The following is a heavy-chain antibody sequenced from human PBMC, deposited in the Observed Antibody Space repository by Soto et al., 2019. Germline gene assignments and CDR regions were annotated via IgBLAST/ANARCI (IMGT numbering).Heavy chain of an antibody. Sequence: ASVKVSCKTSGGTFTSYAISCVRQAPGQGLEWMGGIIPLFGASNYAQKFQGRVTITADESTSTAYMELSSLRSEDTAVYYCARDQRDRAYSSMSHHYYNATDFWGQGPKVTVSS. CDR1: GGTFTSYA. D-gene: IGHD6-13*01. J-gene: IGHJ6*02. V-gene: IGHV1-69*13. CDR3: ARDQRDRAYSSMSHHYYNATDF. CDR2: IIPLFGAS.